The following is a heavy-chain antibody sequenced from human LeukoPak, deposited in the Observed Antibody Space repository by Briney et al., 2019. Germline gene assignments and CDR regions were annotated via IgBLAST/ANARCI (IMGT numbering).Heavy chain of an antibody. J-gene: IGHJ3*02. V-gene: IGHV4-30-2*01. CDR1: GGSISSGGYS. CDR3: ARADGIVGAHDAFDI. D-gene: IGHD1-26*01. CDR2: IYHSGST. Sequence: PSQTLSLTCAVSGGSISSGGYSGSWIRQPPGKGLEWIGYIYHSGSTYYNPSLKSRVTISVDRSKNQFSLKLSSVTAADTAVYYCARADGIVGAHDAFDIWGQGTMVTVSS.